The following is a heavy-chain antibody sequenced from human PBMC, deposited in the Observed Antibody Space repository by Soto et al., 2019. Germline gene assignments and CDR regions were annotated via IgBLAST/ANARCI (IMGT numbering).Heavy chain of an antibody. V-gene: IGHV3-15*07. D-gene: IGHD2-8*01. Sequence: GGSLRLSCAASGFTFSNAWMNWVRQAPGKGLEWVGRIKSKTDGGTTDYAAPVKGRFTISRDDSKNTLYLQMNSLKTEDTAVYYCTNEGPIVLKVYAIWGQGTMDTVSS. CDR1: GFTFSNAW. CDR3: TNEGPIVLKVYAI. CDR2: IKSKTDGGTT. J-gene: IGHJ3*02.